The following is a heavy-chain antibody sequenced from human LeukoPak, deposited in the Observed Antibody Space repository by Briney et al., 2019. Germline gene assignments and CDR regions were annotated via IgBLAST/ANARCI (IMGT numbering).Heavy chain of an antibody. CDR2: IYHSGST. V-gene: IGHV4-38-2*02. CDR1: GYSISSGYY. D-gene: IGHD3-22*01. CDR3: ARAIQPDSSGYYPDFFLPDAFDI. Sequence: SETLSLTCTVSGYSISSGYYWGWIRQPPGKGLEWIGSIYHSGSTYYNPSLKSRVTISVDTSKNQFSLKLSSVTAADTAVYYCARAIQPDSSGYYPDFFLPDAFDIWGQGTMVTVSS. J-gene: IGHJ3*02.